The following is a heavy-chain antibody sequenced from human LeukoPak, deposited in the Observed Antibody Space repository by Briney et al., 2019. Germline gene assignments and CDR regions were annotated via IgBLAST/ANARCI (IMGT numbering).Heavy chain of an antibody. D-gene: IGHD3-3*01. CDR1: GGSISSSSYY. Sequence: SETLSLTCTVSGGSISSSSYYWGWIRQPPGKGLEWIGSIYYSGSTYYNPSLKSRVTISVDTSKNQFSLKLSSVTAADTAVYYCARHGRDEWSYNWFDPWGQGTLVTVSS. CDR3: ARHGRDEWSYNWFDP. CDR2: IYYSGST. V-gene: IGHV4-39*01. J-gene: IGHJ5*02.